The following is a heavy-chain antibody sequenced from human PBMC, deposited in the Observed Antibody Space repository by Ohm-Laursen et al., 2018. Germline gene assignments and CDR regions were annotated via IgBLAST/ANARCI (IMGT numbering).Heavy chain of an antibody. CDR3: ARDWPDSSGYPEYYFDY. J-gene: IGHJ4*02. V-gene: IGHV3-21*01. Sequence: SLRLSCSASGFTFSSYSMNWVRQAPGKGLEWVSSISSSSSYIYYADSVKGRFTISRDNAKNSLYLQMNSLRAEDTAVYYCARDWPDSSGYPEYYFDYWGQGTLVTVSS. CDR2: ISSSSSYI. CDR1: GFTFSSYS. D-gene: IGHD3-22*01.